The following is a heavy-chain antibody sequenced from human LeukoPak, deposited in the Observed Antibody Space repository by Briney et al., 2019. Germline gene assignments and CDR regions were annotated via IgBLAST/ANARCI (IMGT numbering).Heavy chain of an antibody. J-gene: IGHJ3*02. CDR1: GGTFSSYA. V-gene: IGHV1-69*06. CDR3: ANYDRVGGAFDI. Sequence: SVKVSCKASGGTFSSYAISWVRQAPGQGLEWMGGIIPIFGTANYAQKFQGRVTITADKSTSTAYMELSSLRSEDTAVYYCANYDRVGGAFDIWGQGTMVTVSS. D-gene: IGHD3-22*01. CDR2: IIPIFGTA.